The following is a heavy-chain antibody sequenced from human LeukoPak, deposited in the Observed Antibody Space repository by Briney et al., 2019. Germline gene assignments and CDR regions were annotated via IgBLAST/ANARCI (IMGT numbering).Heavy chain of an antibody. D-gene: IGHD4/OR15-4a*01. CDR3: VKDREVYSADFGDFDS. CDR1: GFTFSSYG. J-gene: IGHJ4*02. CDR2: IRGSGGVT. V-gene: IGHV3-23*01. Sequence: GGSLRLSCAASGFTFSSYGINWVRQAPGKGLEWVSAIRGSGGVTYYADSMEGRFTISRDNSKNTLFLQMNGLRAEDTAVYYCVKDREVYSADFGDFDSWGQGTLVTVSS.